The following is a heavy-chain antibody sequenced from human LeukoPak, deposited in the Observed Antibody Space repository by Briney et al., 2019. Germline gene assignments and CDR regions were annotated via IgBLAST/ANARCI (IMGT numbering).Heavy chain of an antibody. CDR1: GFTFSSYG. D-gene: IGHD1-26*01. J-gene: IGHJ4*02. CDR3: AKDILRYYDY. V-gene: IGHV3-23*01. Sequence: PGGSLRLSCAASGFTFSSYGMSWVRQAPGKGLEWVSSISGSGGSTYYADSVKGRFTISRDNSKNTLYLQMNSLRAEDTAVYYCAKDILRYYDYWGQGTLVTVSS. CDR2: ISGSGGST.